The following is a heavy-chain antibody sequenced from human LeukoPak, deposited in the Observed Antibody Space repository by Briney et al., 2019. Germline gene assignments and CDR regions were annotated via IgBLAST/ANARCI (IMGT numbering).Heavy chain of an antibody. Sequence: GRSLRLSCAASGFTFSSYGMHWVRQAPGKGLEWVAVIWYDGSNKYYADSVKGRFTISRDNSKNTLYLQMNSLRAEDTAVYYCERDRGMVRGVIMANWFDPWGQGTLVTVSS. J-gene: IGHJ5*02. CDR1: GFTFSSYG. CDR2: IWYDGSNK. D-gene: IGHD3-10*01. V-gene: IGHV3-33*01. CDR3: ERDRGMVRGVIMANWFDP.